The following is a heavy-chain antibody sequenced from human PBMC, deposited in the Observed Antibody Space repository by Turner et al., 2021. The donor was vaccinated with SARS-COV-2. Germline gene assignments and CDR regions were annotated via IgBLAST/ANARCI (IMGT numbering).Heavy chain of an antibody. CDR2: INPNSGGT. CDR3: ARGPAVFGVVIMGY. J-gene: IGHJ4*02. CDR1: AYTFTGYY. Sequence: QVQLVQCGAEVKKPGASVKVPGKASAYTFTGYYVHWVRQAPGQGLEWMGWINPNSGGTNYAQKFQGRVTMTRDTSISTAYMELSRLRSDDTAVYYCARGPAVFGVVIMGYWGQGTLVTVSS. D-gene: IGHD3-3*01. V-gene: IGHV1-2*02.